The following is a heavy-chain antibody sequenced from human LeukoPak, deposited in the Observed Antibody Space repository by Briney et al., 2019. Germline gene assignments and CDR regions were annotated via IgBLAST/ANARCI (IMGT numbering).Heavy chain of an antibody. CDR1: GFTFDDYA. CDR2: ISWNSGSI. CDR3: AKAPTGATRAFDY. Sequence: PGESLRLSCAASGFTFDDYAMHWVRQAPGKGLEWVSGISWNSGSIGYADSVKGRFTISRDNAKNSLYLQMNSLRAEDTALYYCAKAPTGATRAFDYWGQGTLVTVSS. D-gene: IGHD1-26*01. J-gene: IGHJ4*02. V-gene: IGHV3-9*01.